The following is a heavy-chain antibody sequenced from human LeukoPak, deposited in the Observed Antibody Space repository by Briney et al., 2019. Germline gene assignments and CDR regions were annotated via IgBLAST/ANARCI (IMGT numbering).Heavy chain of an antibody. D-gene: IGHD5-24*01. Sequence: SETLSLTCTVSGGSISSYYWSWIRQPPGKGLEWIGYVYSSGSTNYNPSLKSRVTISVDTSKNQFSLKLSSVTAADTAVYYCARGDNMATIYFDYWGQGTLVTVSS. J-gene: IGHJ4*02. CDR1: GGSISSYY. CDR2: VYSSGST. CDR3: ARGDNMATIYFDY. V-gene: IGHV4-59*01.